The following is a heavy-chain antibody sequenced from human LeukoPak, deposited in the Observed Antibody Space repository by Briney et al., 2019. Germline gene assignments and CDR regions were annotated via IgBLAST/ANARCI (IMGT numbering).Heavy chain of an antibody. CDR2: INPTAGST. CDR3: ASSNRYSYGIDV. V-gene: IGHV1-46*01. D-gene: IGHD1-14*01. CDR1: GYTFTSYY. Sequence: ASVKVSSKASGYTFTSYYLHWVRQAPGQGLEWMGIINPTAGSTSHVQRFQGRITLTRDTSASTVYMELSSLRSEDTAVYYCASSNRYSYGIDVWGKGTTVTVSS. J-gene: IGHJ6*04.